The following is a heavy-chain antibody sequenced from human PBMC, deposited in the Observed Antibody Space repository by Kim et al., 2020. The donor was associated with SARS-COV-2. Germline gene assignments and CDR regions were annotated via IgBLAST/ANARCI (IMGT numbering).Heavy chain of an antibody. CDR3: AKGAGQQRVMY. V-gene: IGHV3-7*03. D-gene: IGHD6-6*01. J-gene: IGHJ4*02. CDR2: LNEDGSQK. Sequence: QAPGKGLEWVANLNEDGSQKYYVDSVKGRFTISRDNAKNSLFLQMNSLRGEDTAVYYCAKGAGQQRVMYWGQGTLVTVSS.